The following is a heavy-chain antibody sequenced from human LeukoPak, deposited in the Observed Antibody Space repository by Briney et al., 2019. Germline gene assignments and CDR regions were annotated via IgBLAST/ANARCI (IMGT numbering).Heavy chain of an antibody. CDR1: GYTSTGYY. CDR2: INPNSGGT. V-gene: IGHV1-2*02. Sequence: ASVKVSFKASGYTSTGYYLHWVRQAPAQGLEWVGFINPNSGGTNYAQKFQGRVTMTRDTSISTAYMEPSRLRSDDTAVYYCARDSKLAAWFGERGDWFDRWGQGTLVTVSS. CDR3: ARDSKLAAWFGERGDWFDR. D-gene: IGHD3-10*01. J-gene: IGHJ5*02.